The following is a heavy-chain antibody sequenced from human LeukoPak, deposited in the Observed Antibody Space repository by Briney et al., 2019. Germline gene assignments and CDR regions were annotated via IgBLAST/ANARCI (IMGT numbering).Heavy chain of an antibody. V-gene: IGHV4-59*01. CDR1: GGSISSYY. D-gene: IGHD6-19*01. CDR2: IYYSGST. CDR3: ARVGVAGTTYFDY. Sequence: SETLSLTCTVSGGSISSYYWSWIRQPPGKGLEWIGYIYYSGSTNYNPSLKSRVTISVDTSKNQFPLKLSSVTAADTAVYYCARVGVAGTTYFDYWGQGTLVTVSS. J-gene: IGHJ4*02.